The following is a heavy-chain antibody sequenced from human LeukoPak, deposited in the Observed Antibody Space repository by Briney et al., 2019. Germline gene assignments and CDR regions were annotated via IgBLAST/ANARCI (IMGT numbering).Heavy chain of an antibody. V-gene: IGHV4-4*07. Sequence: SETLSLTCTDSGGSISSYYWSWIRQPARKGLEWIGRIYTSGSTNYNPSLKSRVTMSVDTSKNQFSLKLSSVTAADTAVYYCARGGGSYYIPYYYYMDVWGKGTTVTVSS. D-gene: IGHD1-26*01. CDR1: GGSISSYY. J-gene: IGHJ6*03. CDR2: IYTSGST. CDR3: ARGGGSYYIPYYYYMDV.